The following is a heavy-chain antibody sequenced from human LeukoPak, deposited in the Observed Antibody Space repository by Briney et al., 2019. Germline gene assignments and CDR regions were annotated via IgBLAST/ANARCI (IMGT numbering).Heavy chain of an antibody. J-gene: IGHJ4*02. CDR3: ARQITMVRGGRDFDY. CDR1: GGSFSGYY. V-gene: IGHV4-34*01. D-gene: IGHD3-10*01. CDR2: INHSGST. Sequence: SETLSLTCAVYGGSFSGYYWSWIRQPPGKGLEWIGVINHSGSTNYNPSLKSRVTISVDTSKNQFSLKLSSVTAADTAVYYCARQITMVRGGRDFDYWGQGTLVTVSS.